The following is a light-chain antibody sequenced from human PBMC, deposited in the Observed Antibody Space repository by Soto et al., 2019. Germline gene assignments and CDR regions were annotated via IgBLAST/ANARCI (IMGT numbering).Light chain of an antibody. V-gene: IGKV1-27*01. CDR1: QGISNY. CDR3: QQDNNWPFT. CDR2: TAS. J-gene: IGKJ3*01. Sequence: DIQMTQSPSSLSASAGDRVTITCRASQGISNYLAWYQQRPGKVPKLLIYTASTLQSGVPSRFSGSGSGAEFTLTISSLQPEDFAVYYCQQDNNWPFTFGPGTKVDIK.